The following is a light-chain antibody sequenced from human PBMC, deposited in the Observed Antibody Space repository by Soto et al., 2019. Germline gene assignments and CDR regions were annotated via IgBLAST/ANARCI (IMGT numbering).Light chain of an antibody. Sequence: DIQMTQSPSSLSASLGDRVTITGRASQSISTYSHWSQQTPAKAPKLLMHAASSLDRGVPSRFSGSGSGTDFPLTISSLHPEAFATYSCQQRYRTPRTFGQGTKVDIK. CDR3: QQRYRTPRT. J-gene: IGKJ1*01. CDR1: QSISTY. CDR2: AAS. V-gene: IGKV1-39*01.